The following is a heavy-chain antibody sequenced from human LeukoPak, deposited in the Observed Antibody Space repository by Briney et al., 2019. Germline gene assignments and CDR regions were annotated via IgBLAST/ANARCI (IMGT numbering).Heavy chain of an antibody. Sequence: ASVKVSCKASGYIFTSYAMGWVRQAPGQGPEWMGWISTNTGNPTYAQGFTGRFLFSLDTSVSTAYLQISSLKAEDTAVYYCARDMSNGWHAYDYWGQGTLVTVSS. CDR1: GYIFTSYA. CDR3: ARDMSNGWHAYDY. CDR2: ISTNTGNP. V-gene: IGHV7-4-1*02. J-gene: IGHJ4*02. D-gene: IGHD6-19*01.